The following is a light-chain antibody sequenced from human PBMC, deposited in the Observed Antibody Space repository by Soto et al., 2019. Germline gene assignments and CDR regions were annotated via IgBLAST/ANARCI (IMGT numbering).Light chain of an antibody. CDR3: QQYNNWPS. CDR2: DTS. J-gene: IGKJ5*01. Sequence: VMPQPPATLSVSPGARAPLSCRANQTVSRNLAWQQQRPGQAPRLLIYDTSNRAAGVPARFSGSGSETEFTLIIRSLPSEDVAFYFCQQYNNWPSFGQGTRLEI. V-gene: IGKV3D-15*01. CDR1: QTVSRN.